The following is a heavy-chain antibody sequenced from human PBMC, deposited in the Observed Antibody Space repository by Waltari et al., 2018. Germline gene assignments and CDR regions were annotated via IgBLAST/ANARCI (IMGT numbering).Heavy chain of an antibody. D-gene: IGHD1-7*01. CDR2: INNDGSIV. CDR1: GFNFSTYF. CDR3: LNYDFDS. Sequence: DVQVVESGGGLVRPGGSLRLPCIGPGFNFSTYFIHWVRQAPGEGPVWVARINNDGSIVNYADSVKGRFSISRDNAKSTVYLQMNNLRGEDTALYHCLNYDFDSWGQGTLVTVSS. V-gene: IGHV3-74*01. J-gene: IGHJ4*02.